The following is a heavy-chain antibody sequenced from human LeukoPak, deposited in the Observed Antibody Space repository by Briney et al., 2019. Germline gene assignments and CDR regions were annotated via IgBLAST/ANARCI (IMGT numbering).Heavy chain of an antibody. CDR2: ISSSSSYI. J-gene: IGHJ4*02. V-gene: IGHV3-21*01. CDR3: ARDLISDYYDSSGYYGPFDY. CDR1: GFTFSSYS. Sequence: PGGSLRLSCAASGFTFSSYSMNWVRQAPGKGLEWVSSISSSSSYIYYADSVEGRFTISRDNAENSLYLQMNSLRAEDTAVYYCARDLISDYYDSSGYYGPFDYWGQGTLVTVSS. D-gene: IGHD3-22*01.